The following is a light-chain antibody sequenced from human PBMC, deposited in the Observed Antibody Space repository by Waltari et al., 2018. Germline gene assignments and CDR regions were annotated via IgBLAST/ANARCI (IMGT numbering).Light chain of an antibody. CDR3: QAWDSSTYVI. CDR1: KLGKKY. Sequence: SYELTQPPSLSVSPGQTASVTCSGDKLGKKYVSWLPHQPGQSPVVVVYRDFKRPSGIPERFSGSNSEDTATLTISGAQAMDEADYYCQAWDSSTYVIFGGGTKLTVL. J-gene: IGLJ2*01. V-gene: IGLV3-1*01. CDR2: RDF.